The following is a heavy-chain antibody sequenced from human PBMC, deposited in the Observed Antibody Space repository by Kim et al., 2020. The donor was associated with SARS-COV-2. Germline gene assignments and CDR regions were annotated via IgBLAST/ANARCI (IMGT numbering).Heavy chain of an antibody. Sequence: GGSLRLSCAASGFTFSDYYMSWIRQAPGKGLEWVSYISSSSTNTNFADSVRGRFTISRDNAKNSLYLQMNSLRAEDTAVYYCARVRCTGTTCYTQGRGMDVWGQGTAVTVS. CDR1: GFTFSDYY. D-gene: IGHD2-2*02. J-gene: IGHJ6*02. V-gene: IGHV3-11*06. CDR2: ISSSSTNT. CDR3: ARVRCTGTTCYTQGRGMDV.